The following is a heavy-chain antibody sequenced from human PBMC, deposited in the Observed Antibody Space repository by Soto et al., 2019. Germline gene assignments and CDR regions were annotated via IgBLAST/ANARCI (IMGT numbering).Heavy chain of an antibody. CDR1: GYTFTGYY. Sequence: GASVKVSCKVSGYTFTGYYMHWVRQAPGQGLEWMGWINPNSGGTNYAQKFQGRVTMTRDTSISTAYMELSRLRSDDTAVYYCARVFAVTTEYGMDVWGQGTTVTVSS. D-gene: IGHD4-17*01. J-gene: IGHJ6*02. V-gene: IGHV1-2*02. CDR2: INPNSGGT. CDR3: ARVFAVTTEYGMDV.